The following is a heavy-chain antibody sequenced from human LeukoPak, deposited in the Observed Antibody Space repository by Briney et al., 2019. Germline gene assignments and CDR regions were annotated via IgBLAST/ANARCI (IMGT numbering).Heavy chain of an antibody. CDR1: GFTLSKLW. CDR2: IKQDGSEK. V-gene: IGHV3-7*03. J-gene: IGHJ5*02. Sequence: GGALRLSCEASGFTLSKLWMNWERQPPGKGLEGVANIKQDGSEKHYVDSVKGRLSISRDNTKNSLYLQMSSLRAEDTAVYYCARGPNSGYSWLDPWGQGTLVTVSS. CDR3: ARGPNSGYSWLDP. D-gene: IGHD5-12*01.